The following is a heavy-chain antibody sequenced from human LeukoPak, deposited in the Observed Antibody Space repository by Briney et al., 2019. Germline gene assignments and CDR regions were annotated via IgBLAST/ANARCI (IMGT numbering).Heavy chain of an antibody. V-gene: IGHV3-30-3*01. Sequence: PGGSLRLSCAASGFTFSSYAMHWVRQAPGKGLEWVAVISYDGSNKYYADSVKSRFTISRDNSKNTLYLQMNSLRAEDTAVYYCAREARQAFDIWGQGTMVTVSS. CDR1: GFTFSSYA. CDR2: ISYDGSNK. CDR3: AREARQAFDI. J-gene: IGHJ3*02.